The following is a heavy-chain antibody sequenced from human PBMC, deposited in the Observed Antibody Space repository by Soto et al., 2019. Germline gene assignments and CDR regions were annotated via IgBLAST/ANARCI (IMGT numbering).Heavy chain of an antibody. CDR1: GFTFSSYA. CDR3: AKDTGRDDDY. D-gene: IGHD2-8*02. Sequence: EVQLLESGGGLVQPGGSLRISCAASGFTFSSYAMSWVRQAPGKGLEWVSAISGSGGSTYYADSVKGRFTISRDKYKNTLYMQMNNLRAEDTAVYYCAKDTGRDDDYWGQGTLVTVSS. V-gene: IGHV3-23*01. CDR2: ISGSGGST. J-gene: IGHJ4*02.